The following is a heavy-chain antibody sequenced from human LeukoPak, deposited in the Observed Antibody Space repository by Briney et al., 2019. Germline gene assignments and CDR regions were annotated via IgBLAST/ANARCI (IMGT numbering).Heavy chain of an antibody. V-gene: IGHV3-74*01. CDR1: GFTLSSYW. Sequence: GGSLRHSCAASGFTLSSYWMYWVRQAPGKGLVWIPRIKTDGTTSYADSVKGRFTISRDNAENTLYMQMNSLRVEDTALYYCARDLGGGNCYWGQGILVTVSS. J-gene: IGHJ4*02. CDR3: ARDLGGGNCY. CDR2: IKTDGTT. D-gene: IGHD2-15*01.